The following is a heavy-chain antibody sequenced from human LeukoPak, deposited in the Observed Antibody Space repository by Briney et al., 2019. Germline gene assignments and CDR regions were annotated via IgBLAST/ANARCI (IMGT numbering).Heavy chain of an antibody. CDR3: ARDGVRGHYSNWFDP. V-gene: IGHV4-59*02. J-gene: IGHJ5*02. CDR2: IYSTGTT. D-gene: IGHD4-17*01. CDR1: GGSVGGYY. Sequence: PSETLSLTCTVSGGSVGGYYWSWIRQSPGTGLEWIGYIYSTGTTRYNPSLKSRVTILLDAPKDQVSLHLTSVTAADTAVYYCARDGVRGHYSNWFDPWGQGILVTVSS.